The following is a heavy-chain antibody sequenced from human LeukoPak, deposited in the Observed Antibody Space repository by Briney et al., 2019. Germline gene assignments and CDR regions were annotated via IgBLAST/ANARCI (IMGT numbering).Heavy chain of an antibody. V-gene: IGHV3-23*01. Sequence: GGSLRLSCIGTGFTFSSDAMGWVRQAPGKGLEWVSGISGSGGSTYYADSVKGRFAISRDNSKNTLYLQMNSLRVEDTAVYYCAKDRGRTWVQVANWGQGTLVTVSS. D-gene: IGHD2-15*01. CDR2: ISGSGGST. J-gene: IGHJ4*02. CDR1: GFTFSSDA. CDR3: AKDRGRTWVQVAN.